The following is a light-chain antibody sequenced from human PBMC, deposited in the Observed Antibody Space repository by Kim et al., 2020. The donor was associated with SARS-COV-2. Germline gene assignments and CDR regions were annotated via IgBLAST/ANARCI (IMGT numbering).Light chain of an antibody. V-gene: IGKV3-11*01. CDR1: LSISSY. CDR3: QQRSNWPQYT. Sequence: PGEGATLSCRASLSISSYLGWYQHKPGQAPRLLIYDASNRATGIPARFSGSGSGTDFTLTISSLEPEDFAVYYCQQRSNWPQYTFGQGTKLE. CDR2: DAS. J-gene: IGKJ2*01.